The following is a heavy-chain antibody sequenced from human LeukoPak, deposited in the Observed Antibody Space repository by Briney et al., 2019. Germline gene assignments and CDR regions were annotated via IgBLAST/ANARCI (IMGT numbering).Heavy chain of an antibody. D-gene: IGHD3-10*01. CDR3: AKAYGSGSRPFPFDY. V-gene: IGHV3-23*01. J-gene: IGHJ4*02. Sequence: GGSLRLSCAASGFTFSSYAMSWVRQAPGKGLEWVSAISGSGGSTYYADSVKGRFTISRDSSKNTLYLQMNSLRAEDTAVYYCAKAYGSGSRPFPFDYWGQGTLVTVSS. CDR2: ISGSGGST. CDR1: GFTFSSYA.